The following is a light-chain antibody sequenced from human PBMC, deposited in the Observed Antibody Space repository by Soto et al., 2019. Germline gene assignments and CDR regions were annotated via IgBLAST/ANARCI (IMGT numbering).Light chain of an antibody. CDR2: KIS. V-gene: IGKV2-24*01. CDR1: QSLVHSDGNTY. J-gene: IGKJ4*01. CDR3: QQIYSAPLT. Sequence: DIVLTQTPLSAPVTLGQPASISCRSSQSLVHSDGNTYLSWLQQRPGQPPRLLIYKISNRFSGVPDRFSGSGAGTDFTLKISRVEAEDFATYFCQQIYSAPLTFGGGTKVDIK.